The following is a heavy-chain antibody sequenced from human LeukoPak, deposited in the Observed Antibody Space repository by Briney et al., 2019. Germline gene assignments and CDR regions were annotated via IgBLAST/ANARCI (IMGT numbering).Heavy chain of an antibody. CDR3: ARDRTGTTSWYYYGMDV. Sequence: ASVKVSCKASGGTFSSYAISWVRQAPGQGLEWMGGIIPIFGTANYAQKFQGRVTITADESTSTACMELSSLRSEDTAVYYCARDRTGTTSWYYYGMDVWGQGTTVTVSS. J-gene: IGHJ6*02. CDR1: GGTFSSYA. D-gene: IGHD1-7*01. CDR2: IIPIFGTA. V-gene: IGHV1-69*13.